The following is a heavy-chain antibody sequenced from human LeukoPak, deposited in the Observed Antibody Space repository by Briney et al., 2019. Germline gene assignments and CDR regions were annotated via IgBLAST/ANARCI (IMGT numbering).Heavy chain of an antibody. Sequence: GGSLRLSCAASGFTYNAFSMSWVRQAPGKGLEWVANVKRDGSETYYVDSVKGRFIISRDNAKNSLYLQMSSLRAEDTAVYYCVRDLSRQQLNTFDVWGQGTMVTVSS. D-gene: IGHD6-13*01. J-gene: IGHJ3*01. V-gene: IGHV3-7*01. CDR2: VKRDGSET. CDR3: VRDLSRQQLNTFDV. CDR1: GFTYNAFS.